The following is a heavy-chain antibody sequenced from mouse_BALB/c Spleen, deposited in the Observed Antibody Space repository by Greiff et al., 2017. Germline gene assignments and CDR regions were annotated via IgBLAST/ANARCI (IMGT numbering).Heavy chain of an antibody. D-gene: IGHD2-1*01. J-gene: IGHJ4*01. CDR3: ARGRDGIPYYYAMDY. Sequence: DVKLVESGGGLVKPGGSLKLSCAASGFTFSSYAMSWVRQTPEKRLEWVASISSGGSTYYPDSVKGRFTISRDNARNILYLQMSSLRSEDTAMYYCARGRDGIPYYYAMDYWGQGTSVTVSS. CDR1: GFTFSSYA. V-gene: IGHV5-6-5*01. CDR2: ISSGGST.